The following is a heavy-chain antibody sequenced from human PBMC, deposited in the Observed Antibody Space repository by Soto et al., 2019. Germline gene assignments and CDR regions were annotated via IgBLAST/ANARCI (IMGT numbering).Heavy chain of an antibody. J-gene: IGHJ6*03. Sequence: GGSLRLSCAASGFTFSSYGMHWVRQAPGKGLEWVAVISYDGSNKYYADSVKGRFTISRDNSKNTLYLQMNSLRAEDTALYYCATTGDFWSGLGNYYYYYYMDVWGKGTTVTVSS. CDR3: ATTGDFWSGLGNYYYYYYMDV. D-gene: IGHD3-3*01. CDR2: ISYDGSNK. CDR1: GFTFSSYG. V-gene: IGHV3-30*03.